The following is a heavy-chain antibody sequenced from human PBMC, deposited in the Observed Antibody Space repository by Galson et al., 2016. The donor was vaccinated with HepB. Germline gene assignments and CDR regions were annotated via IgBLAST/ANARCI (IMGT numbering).Heavy chain of an antibody. CDR1: GFAFSDYP. CDR3: AKSQFALPDSGWFNAFDL. D-gene: IGHD6-19*01. V-gene: IGHV3-23*01. J-gene: IGHJ3*01. Sequence: SLRLCCAASGFAFSDYPMHWVRQAPGKGLEWVSSISSSDGRTWYADSVRGRFTISTDNSKTTLYVQMNSLRVDDSAIYYCAKSQFALPDSGWFNAFDLWGQGTMVTVSS. CDR2: ISSSDGRT.